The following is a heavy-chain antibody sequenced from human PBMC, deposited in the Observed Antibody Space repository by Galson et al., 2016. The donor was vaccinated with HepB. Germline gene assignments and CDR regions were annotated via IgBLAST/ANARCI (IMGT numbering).Heavy chain of an antibody. CDR3: ARGEYYYDSTGYYIFDH. CDR1: GGSISNYY. Sequence: SETLSLTCTVSGGSISNYYWSWIRQPPGKGLEWIGYIYYSGSTNYNPSLSNRVTISVDTSKNQFSLKLSSVTAADTAVYHCARGEYYYDSTGYYIFDHWGQGTLVTVAS. J-gene: IGHJ4*02. V-gene: IGHV4-59*01. D-gene: IGHD3-22*01. CDR2: IYYSGST.